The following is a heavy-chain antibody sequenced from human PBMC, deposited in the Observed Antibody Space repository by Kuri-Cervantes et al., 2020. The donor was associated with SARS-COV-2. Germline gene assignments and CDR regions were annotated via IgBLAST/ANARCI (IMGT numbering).Heavy chain of an antibody. Sequence: ESLKISCAVYGGSFSGYYWSWIRQPPGKGLEWIGEINHSGSTNYNPSLRSQVTISVDTSKNQFSLKLSPVTAADTAVYYCARGHGHDFWSGTSFDPWGQGTLVTVSS. CDR1: GGSFSGYY. CDR3: ARGHGHDFWSGTSFDP. V-gene: IGHV4-34*01. D-gene: IGHD3-3*01. CDR2: INHSGST. J-gene: IGHJ5*02.